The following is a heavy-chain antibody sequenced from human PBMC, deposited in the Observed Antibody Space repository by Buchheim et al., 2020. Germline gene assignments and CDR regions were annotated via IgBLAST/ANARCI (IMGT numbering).Heavy chain of an antibody. Sequence: EVQLLESGGGLVQPGGSLRLSCAASGFMFRSYAMNWVRQAPGKGLEWVSSISGNGDSTHYADSVKGRFIISRDNSKDTLYLQMNGLRAEDTALYYCAKRDGYNWCLDYWGPGTL. CDR1: GFMFRSYA. V-gene: IGHV3-23*01. D-gene: IGHD5-24*01. CDR3: AKRDGYNWCLDY. J-gene: IGHJ4*02. CDR2: ISGNGDST.